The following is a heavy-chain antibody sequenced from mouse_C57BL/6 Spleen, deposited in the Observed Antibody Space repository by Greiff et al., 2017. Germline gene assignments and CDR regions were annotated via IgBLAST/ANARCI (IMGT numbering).Heavy chain of an antibody. D-gene: IGHD4-1*01. CDR2: IDPENGAP. Sequence: VQLQQSGAELVRPGASVKLSCTASGFNIKDDYMHWVKQRPEQGLEWIGWIDPENGAPEYASKFSGKANRTDDTSANTSYLQLSSLTSEDTAVYSCTKGRTGTVFDYCGQGTTLTVSS. CDR1: GFNIKDDY. V-gene: IGHV14-4*01. CDR3: TKGRTGTVFDY. J-gene: IGHJ2*01.